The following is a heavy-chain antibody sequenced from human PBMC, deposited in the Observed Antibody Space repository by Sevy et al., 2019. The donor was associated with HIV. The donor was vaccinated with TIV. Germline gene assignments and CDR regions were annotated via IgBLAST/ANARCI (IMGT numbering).Heavy chain of an antibody. Sequence: GGSLRLSCAASGFTFDDYAMHWVRQAPGKGLEWVSGISWNSGSIGYADSVKGRFTISRDNAKNSLYLQMNSLRAEDTALYYCAKEGMVRGVILGWFDPWGQGTLVTVSS. CDR2: ISWNSGSI. D-gene: IGHD3-10*01. V-gene: IGHV3-9*01. J-gene: IGHJ5*02. CDR1: GFTFDDYA. CDR3: AKEGMVRGVILGWFDP.